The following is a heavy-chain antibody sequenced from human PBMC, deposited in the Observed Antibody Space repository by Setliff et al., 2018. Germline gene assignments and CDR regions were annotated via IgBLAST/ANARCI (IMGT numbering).Heavy chain of an antibody. J-gene: IGHJ6*03. CDR3: ARVVPTARRGRLYYYYMDV. CDR2: ISHTGST. V-gene: IGHV4-34*01. CDR1: GGTFSDYY. Sequence: PSETLSLTCAASGGTFSDYYWTWIRQPPGKGLEWIGEISHTGSTNYNPSLKSRVTISINTSKKQFSLMMNSVTAADTGVYFCARVVPTARRGRLYYYYMDVWDKGATVTVSS. D-gene: IGHD1-1*01.